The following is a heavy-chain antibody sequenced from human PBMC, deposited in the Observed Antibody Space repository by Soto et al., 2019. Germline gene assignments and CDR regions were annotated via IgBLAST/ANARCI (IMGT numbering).Heavy chain of an antibody. D-gene: IGHD2-2*01. CDR1: GYTFTSYA. Sequence: QVQLVQSGAEVKKPGASVKVSCKASGYTFTSYALHWVRQAPGQRLEWMGWINAGNGNTKFSQNLKGRVTITRDTSASPAYMELSSLRSEDTAVYYCAAEYCSTFSCYGMDVWGQGTAVTVSS. V-gene: IGHV1-3*01. CDR2: INAGNGNT. J-gene: IGHJ6*02. CDR3: AAEYCSTFSCYGMDV.